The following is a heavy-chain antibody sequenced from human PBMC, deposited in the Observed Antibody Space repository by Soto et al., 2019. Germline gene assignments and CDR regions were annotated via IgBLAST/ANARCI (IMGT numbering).Heavy chain of an antibody. D-gene: IGHD3-22*01. CDR1: GGSISSGDYY. CDR2: IYYSGST. Sequence: QVQLQESGPGLVKPSQTLSLTCTVSGGSISSGDYYWSWIRQPPGKGLEWIGYIYYSGSTYYNPSLKSRVTISVDTSKNQFSLKLSSVTAADTAVYYCARDLSGDYYDSSGYLNFGYWGQGTLVTVSS. V-gene: IGHV4-30-4*01. J-gene: IGHJ4*02. CDR3: ARDLSGDYYDSSGYLNFGY.